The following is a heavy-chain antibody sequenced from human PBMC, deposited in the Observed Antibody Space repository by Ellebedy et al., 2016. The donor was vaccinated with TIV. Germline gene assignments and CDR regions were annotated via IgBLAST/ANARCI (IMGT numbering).Heavy chain of an antibody. V-gene: IGHV4-34*01. Sequence: MPSETLSLTCAVYGGSFSGYYWSWIRQPPGKGLEWIGEVNHSGSTNYNPSLKSRVTISVDTSKNQFSLKLSSVTAADTAVSYCARDPYCGGDCSNDAFDIWGQGTMVTVSS. D-gene: IGHD2-21*02. CDR1: GGSFSGYY. CDR3: ARDPYCGGDCSNDAFDI. J-gene: IGHJ3*02. CDR2: VNHSGST.